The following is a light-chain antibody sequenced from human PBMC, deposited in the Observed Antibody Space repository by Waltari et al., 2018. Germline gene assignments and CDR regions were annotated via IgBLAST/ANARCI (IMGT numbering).Light chain of an antibody. CDR3: LQYFDASRT. J-gene: IGKJ2*01. CDR2: WAS. Sequence: IVMTQFPDSLAVSLGETATINCRSSQSLFYTSTHKDYLGWYQQKPGLPPKLLIYWASTRESGVPDRFSGSGSVTDFTLTISSLQAEDVAVYYCLQYFDASRTFGQGTKLEIK. CDR1: QSLFYTSTHKDY. V-gene: IGKV4-1*01.